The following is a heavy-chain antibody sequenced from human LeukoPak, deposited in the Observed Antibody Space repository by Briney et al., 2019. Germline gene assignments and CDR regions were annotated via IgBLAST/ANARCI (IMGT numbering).Heavy chain of an antibody. J-gene: IGHJ4*02. CDR3: ASADYGDYYIDF. D-gene: IGHD4-17*01. V-gene: IGHV4-34*01. CDR2: INHSGST. CDR1: GGSFSGYY. Sequence: SETLSLTCAVYGGSFSGYYWSWIRQPPGKGLEWIGEINHSGSTNYNPSLKSRVTISVDTSKNQFSLKLSSVTAADTAVYYCASADYGDYYIDFWGQGTLVTVSS.